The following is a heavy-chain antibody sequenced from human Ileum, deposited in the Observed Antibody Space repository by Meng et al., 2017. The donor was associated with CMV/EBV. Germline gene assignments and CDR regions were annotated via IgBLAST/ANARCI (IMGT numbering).Heavy chain of an antibody. D-gene: IGHD6-13*01. V-gene: IGHV4-61*02. CDR1: GGSIIRGSNY. Sequence: QGDGPGRVQPFTSLSFLCTVSGGSIIRGSNYWSWIRQNAREGLEWIGGIHTSGSNKYNSSLGSRVTISIDTFRKQFSLMLTFVTAAETAGYFCGRGKAVGTGHWGQGTLVTVSS. CDR3: GRGKAVGTGH. CDR2: IHTSGSN. J-gene: IGHJ4*02.